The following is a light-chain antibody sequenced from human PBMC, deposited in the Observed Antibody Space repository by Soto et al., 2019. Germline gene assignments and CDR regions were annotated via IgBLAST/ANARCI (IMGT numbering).Light chain of an antibody. CDR1: QGIRSA. Sequence: AIQLTQSASSLSASVGDRVTITCRASQGIRSALAWYQQKPGKSPKVLIYDASNLENGVPSRFSGSGSGTDFTLTISSLQPADSATYYCQQFNNYLYTFGQGTKLEIK. CDR3: QQFNNYLYT. CDR2: DAS. J-gene: IGKJ2*01. V-gene: IGKV1D-13*01.